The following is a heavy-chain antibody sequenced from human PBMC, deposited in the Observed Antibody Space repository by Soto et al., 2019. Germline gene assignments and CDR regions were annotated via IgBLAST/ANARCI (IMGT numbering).Heavy chain of an antibody. J-gene: IGHJ4*02. D-gene: IGHD3-3*01. Sequence: GGSLRLSCAASGFTFSDYYMSWIRQAPEKGLEWVSYISSSGSTIYYADSVKGRFTISRDNAKNSLYLQMNSLRAEDTAVYYCARQYHDDFWSGYSYCFDYWGQGTLVTVSS. CDR3: ARQYHDDFWSGYSYCFDY. V-gene: IGHV3-11*01. CDR2: ISSSGSTI. CDR1: GFTFSDYY.